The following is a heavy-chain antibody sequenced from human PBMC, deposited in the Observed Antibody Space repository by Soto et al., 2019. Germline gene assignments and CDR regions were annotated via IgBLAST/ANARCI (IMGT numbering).Heavy chain of an antibody. V-gene: IGHV3-30-3*01. Sequence: QVQLVESGGGVVQPEKSLRLSCAASGFTFSTYAMHWVRQAPGKGLEWVAVISQDGSNKCYAHSVKGRFTISRDNSKNTLYLQVNSLRTEDTALYYCARERIPAPGFYYYYGMDVWGQGITVTVSS. D-gene: IGHD6-13*01. J-gene: IGHJ6*02. CDR3: ARERIPAPGFYYYYGMDV. CDR2: ISQDGSNK. CDR1: GFTFSTYA.